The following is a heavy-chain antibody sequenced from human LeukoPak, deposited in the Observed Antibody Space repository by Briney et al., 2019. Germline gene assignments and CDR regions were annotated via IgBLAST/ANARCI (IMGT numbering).Heavy chain of an antibody. CDR1: GFTFSSYA. Sequence: QPGGSLRLSCVASGFTFSSYAMHWVRQAPGKGLEYVSAISDSGGSTYYADSVKGRFTISRDNSKNTLYLQMSSLRAEDTAVYFCVRGYSFGPYGMDVWGQGTTVTVSS. V-gene: IGHV3-64D*09. D-gene: IGHD2-15*01. CDR3: VRGYSFGPYGMDV. J-gene: IGHJ6*02. CDR2: ISDSGGST.